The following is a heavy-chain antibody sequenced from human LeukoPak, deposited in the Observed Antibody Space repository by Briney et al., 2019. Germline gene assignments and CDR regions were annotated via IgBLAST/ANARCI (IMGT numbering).Heavy chain of an antibody. CDR2: IYTSGST. Sequence: SETPSLTCTVSGGSISSYYWSCIRQPAGKGLEWIGRIYTSGSTNYNPSLKSRVTMSVDTSKNQFSLKLSSVTAADTAVYYCARDILGNNWFDPWGQGTLVTVSS. V-gene: IGHV4-4*07. D-gene: IGHD3-9*01. J-gene: IGHJ5*02. CDR1: GGSISSYY. CDR3: ARDILGNNWFDP.